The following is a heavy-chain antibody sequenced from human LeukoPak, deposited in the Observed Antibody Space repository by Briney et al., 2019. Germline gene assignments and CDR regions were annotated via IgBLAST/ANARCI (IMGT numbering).Heavy chain of an antibody. D-gene: IGHD3-22*01. V-gene: IGHV4-4*02. CDR1: GGSISSSNW. J-gene: IGHJ5*02. Sequence: SETLSLTCAVSGGSISSSNWWSWVRQPPGKGLEWIGEIYHSGSTNYNPSLKSRVTISVDKSKNQFSLKLSSVTAADTAVYYCARGLEDSSGLLFDPWGQGTLVTVSS. CDR3: ARGLEDSSGLLFDP. CDR2: IYHSGST.